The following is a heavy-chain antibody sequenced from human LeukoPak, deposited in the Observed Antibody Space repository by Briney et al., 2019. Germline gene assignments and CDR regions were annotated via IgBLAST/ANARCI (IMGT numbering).Heavy chain of an antibody. CDR1: GFTFKSYT. J-gene: IGHJ5*02. Sequence: GGSLRLSCTASGFTFKSYTIHWVRHAPGKGLEGVALISYDGSDKYKADSVKGRFTISRDNSKNTVYLQMNSLRVEDTAVYYCARGGAVIIDPSLGWSDPWGQGTLVTVSS. CDR2: ISYDGSDK. V-gene: IGHV3-30*04. CDR3: ARGGAVIIDPSLGWSDP. D-gene: IGHD3-22*01.